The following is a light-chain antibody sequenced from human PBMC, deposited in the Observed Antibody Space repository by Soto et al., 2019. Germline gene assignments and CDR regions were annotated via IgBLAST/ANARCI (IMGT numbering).Light chain of an antibody. CDR1: SSDIGGYNY. CDR2: DVS. V-gene: IGLV2-14*03. J-gene: IGLJ3*02. Sequence: QSALTQPASVSGSPGQSITISCTGTSSDIGGYNYVSWYQHHPDKAPKLMIFDVSKRPSGVSDRFSGSKSGNTASLTISGLQAEDEADYYCSSYASSSTLGIMFGGGTQLTVL. CDR3: SSYASSSTLGIM.